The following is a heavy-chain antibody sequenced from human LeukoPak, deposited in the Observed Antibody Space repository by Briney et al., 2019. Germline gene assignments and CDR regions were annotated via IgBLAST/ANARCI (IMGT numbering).Heavy chain of an antibody. V-gene: IGHV3-23*01. Sequence: PGGSLRLSCAASGFTFSSYAMSWVRQAPRKGLEWVSAISGSGGSTYYADSVKGRFTISRDNSKNTLYLQMNSLRAEDTAVYYCAKDSNLDPPHSGRTMSAFDIWGQGTMVTVSS. CDR3: AKDSNLDPPHSGRTMSAFDI. D-gene: IGHD1-26*01. J-gene: IGHJ3*02. CDR1: GFTFSSYA. CDR2: ISGSGGST.